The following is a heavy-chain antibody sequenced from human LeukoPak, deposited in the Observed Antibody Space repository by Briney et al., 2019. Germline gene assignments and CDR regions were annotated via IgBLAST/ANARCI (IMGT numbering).Heavy chain of an antibody. Sequence: GGSLRLSCAASGFTFGDYAMHWVRQPPGKGLEWVSLISGDGSSTYYADSVRGRFTISRHNSKNSLYLQMNSLRTEDTAFYYCAKDIGERGYSVHWGQGTLVTVSS. D-gene: IGHD5/OR15-5a*01. J-gene: IGHJ4*02. CDR3: AKDIGERGYSVH. CDR2: ISGDGSST. V-gene: IGHV3-43*02. CDR1: GFTFGDYA.